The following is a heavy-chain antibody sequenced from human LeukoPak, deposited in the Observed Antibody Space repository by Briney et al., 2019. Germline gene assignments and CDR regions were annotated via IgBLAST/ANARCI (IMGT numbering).Heavy chain of an antibody. J-gene: IGHJ3*02. D-gene: IGHD6-13*01. V-gene: IGHV1-3*01. CDR3: ARGKRRGIAAAGLRDAFDI. CDR1: GYTFTSYA. CDR2: INAGNGNT. Sequence: ASVKVSCKASGYTFTSYAMHWVRQAPGQRLEWMGWINAGNGNTKYSQKFQGRVTITRDTSASTAYMELSSLRSEDTAVYYCARGKRRGIAAAGLRDAFDIWGQGTMVTVSS.